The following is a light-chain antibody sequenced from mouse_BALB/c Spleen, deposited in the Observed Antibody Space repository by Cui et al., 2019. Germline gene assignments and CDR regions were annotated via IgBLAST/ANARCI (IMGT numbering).Light chain of an antibody. CDR1: SSVSSSY. J-gene: IGKJ2*01. V-gene: IGKV4-58*01. CDR2: RTS. Sequence: ENVLTQSPAIMAASLGQKVTMTCSASSSVSSSYLHWYQQTSGASPKPLIHRTSNLASGVPARFSGSGSGTSYSLTISSVEAEDDATYYCQQWSGYPFTFGGGTKLEIK. CDR3: QQWSGYPFT.